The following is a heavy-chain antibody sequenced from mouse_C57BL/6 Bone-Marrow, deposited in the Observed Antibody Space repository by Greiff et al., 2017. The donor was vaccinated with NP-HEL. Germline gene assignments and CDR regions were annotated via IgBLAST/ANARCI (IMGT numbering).Heavy chain of an antibody. Sequence: VMLVESGAELARPGASVKLSCKASGYTFTSYGISWVKQRTGQGLEWIGEIYPRSGNTYYNEKFKGKATLTADKSSSTAYMELRSLTSEDSAVYFCARAGVYYYGSSYGLYYFDYWGQGTTLTVSS. CDR2: IYPRSGNT. CDR3: ARAGVYYYGSSYGLYYFDY. D-gene: IGHD1-1*01. CDR1: GYTFTSYG. J-gene: IGHJ2*01. V-gene: IGHV1-81*01.